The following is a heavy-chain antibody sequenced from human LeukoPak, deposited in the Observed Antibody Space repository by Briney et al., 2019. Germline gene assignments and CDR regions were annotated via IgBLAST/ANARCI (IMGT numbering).Heavy chain of an antibody. J-gene: IGHJ4*02. Sequence: PSQTLSLTCSVSGGSISSGDYYWSWIRQPPGKGLEWIGYTYFSGSTYYNPSLKSRVSISVDTSKNQFSLKLSSVTAADTAVYYCVRDRYFIGFDYWGQGTLVTVSS. CDR2: TYFSGST. CDR1: GGSISSGDYY. V-gene: IGHV4-30-4*01. CDR3: VRDRYFIGFDY. D-gene: IGHD3-9*01.